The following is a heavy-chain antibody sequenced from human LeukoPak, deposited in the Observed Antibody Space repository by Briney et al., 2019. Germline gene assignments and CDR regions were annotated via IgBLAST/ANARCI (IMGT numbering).Heavy chain of an antibody. J-gene: IGHJ4*02. CDR1: GLNFDDSA. V-gene: IGHV3-43*02. CDR2: ISADGGST. Sequence: GGSLTLSCVASGLNFDDSAMHWVRQAPGKGLEWVSLISADGGSTFSADSVKGRFSISRGNSKNSLYLQMNSLRSEDTAMYYCAKKSGKFDYWGQGTLVAVSS. CDR3: AKKSGKFDY.